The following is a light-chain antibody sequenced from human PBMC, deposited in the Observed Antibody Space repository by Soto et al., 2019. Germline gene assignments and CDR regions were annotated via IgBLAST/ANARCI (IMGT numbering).Light chain of an antibody. CDR2: GVT. CDR1: SSDVGDYYY. CDR3: QSYDSSLSGYV. V-gene: IGLV2-14*01. J-gene: IGLJ1*01. Sequence: QSVLTQPASVSGSPGQSITISCSGTSSDVGDYYYVSWYQQHPGKAPKLLIYGVTDRPSGVSHRFSGSRSDSTASLTITGLQAEDEADYYCQSYDSSLSGYVFGTGTKLTVL.